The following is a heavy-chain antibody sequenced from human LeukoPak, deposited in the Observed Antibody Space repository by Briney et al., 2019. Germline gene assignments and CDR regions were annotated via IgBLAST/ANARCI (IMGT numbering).Heavy chain of an antibody. CDR1: GFTFSSYA. J-gene: IGHJ4*02. D-gene: IGHD3-16*02. CDR2: ISGSGGST. CDR3: ANPYITFGGVIVN. Sequence: GGSLRLSCAASGFTFSSYAMSWVRQAPGKGLEWVSAISGSGGSTYYADSAKGRFTISRDNSKNTLYLQMNSLRAEDTAVYYCANPYITFGGVIVNWGQGTLVTVSS. V-gene: IGHV3-23*01.